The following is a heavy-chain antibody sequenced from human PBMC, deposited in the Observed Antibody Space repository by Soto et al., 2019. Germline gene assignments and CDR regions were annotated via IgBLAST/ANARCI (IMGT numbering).Heavy chain of an antibody. CDR1: GFTFNRDG. D-gene: IGHD4-17*01. Sequence: EVQLLESGGGLVQPGGSLRLSCAASGFTFNRDGMSWVCQAPGKGLEWVSLITDNGRNTYYADSVKGRFTISRDNTKNTLFLQMNSLRAEDTAVYYCAKERATTTAFDYWGQGALVTVSS. CDR2: ITDNGRNT. V-gene: IGHV3-23*01. CDR3: AKERATTTAFDY. J-gene: IGHJ4*02.